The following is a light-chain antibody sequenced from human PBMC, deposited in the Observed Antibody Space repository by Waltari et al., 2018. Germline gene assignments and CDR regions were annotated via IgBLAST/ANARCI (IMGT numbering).Light chain of an antibody. CDR3: QQYDNLAS. J-gene: IGKJ4*01. V-gene: IGKV1-33*01. CDR2: DAT. CDR1: QAISNH. Sequence: DIQMTQSPSSLSASVGDRVTITCQASQAISNHLNWYQHKPGKAPELLIFDATNLETGVPSRFRGSGSGTDFTLTIPSLQPEDLATYYCQQYDNLASFGGGTKVEIK.